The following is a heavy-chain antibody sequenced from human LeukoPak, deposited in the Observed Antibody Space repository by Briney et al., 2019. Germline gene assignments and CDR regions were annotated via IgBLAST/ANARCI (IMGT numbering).Heavy chain of an antibody. CDR1: GYTFSSYD. CDR3: ARDQEALHHYDSGSFINAFDM. D-gene: IGHD3-10*01. Sequence: ASVKVSCKASGYTFSSYDINWVRQATGQGLEWMGWMNLNSVNRGYEQKFQGRVTMTTERSTSTAYMELRSLRSDDTAMYYCARDQEALHHYDSGSFINAFDMWGQGTMVTVSS. V-gene: IGHV1-8*02. J-gene: IGHJ3*02. CDR2: MNLNSVNR.